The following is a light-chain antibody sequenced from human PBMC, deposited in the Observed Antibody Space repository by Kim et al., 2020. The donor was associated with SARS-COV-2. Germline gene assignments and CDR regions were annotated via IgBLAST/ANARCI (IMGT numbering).Light chain of an antibody. Sequence: SYELTQPPSVSVAPGETARVTCGGDNIGTKGVHWYQRKPGQAPVVVIYYDSVRPSGIPERFSGSTSGNTATLTISGVEAGDEADYHCQVWDRSSDHRVFGGGTQLTVL. CDR1: NIGTKG. J-gene: IGLJ3*02. CDR3: QVWDRSSDHRV. CDR2: YDS. V-gene: IGLV3-21*04.